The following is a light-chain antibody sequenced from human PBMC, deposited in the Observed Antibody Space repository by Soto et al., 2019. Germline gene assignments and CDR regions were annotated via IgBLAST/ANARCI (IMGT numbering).Light chain of an antibody. CDR3: QQSYSHLPFT. J-gene: IGKJ3*01. CDR2: AAS. Sequence: DIQMTQSPSSLSASVGDSVAITCRASQKIGTYLNWYQQKPGKAPQVLIYAASSLQTGVPSRFSGRGSGTDFTLTITTLQPEDSATYYCQQSYSHLPFTFGPGTKVEIK. CDR1: QKIGTY. V-gene: IGKV1-39*01.